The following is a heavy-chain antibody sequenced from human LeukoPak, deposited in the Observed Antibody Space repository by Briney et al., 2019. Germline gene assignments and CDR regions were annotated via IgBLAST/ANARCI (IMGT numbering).Heavy chain of an antibody. Sequence: GGSLRLSCAASGFTFDNYGMSWVRQAPGKGLEWVANIKQGGSEKYYVDSVKGRFTISRDNAKNSLYLQMNSLRAEDTAVYYCARGPTIHWYFDLWGRGTLVTVSS. D-gene: IGHD1-26*01. J-gene: IGHJ2*01. CDR1: GFTFDNYG. V-gene: IGHV3-7*01. CDR2: IKQGGSEK. CDR3: ARGPTIHWYFDL.